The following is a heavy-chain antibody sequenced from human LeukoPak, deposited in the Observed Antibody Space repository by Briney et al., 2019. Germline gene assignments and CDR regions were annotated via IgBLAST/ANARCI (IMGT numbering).Heavy chain of an antibody. Sequence: SETLSLTCTVSGGSISSGGYYWSWLRQHPGKGLEWIGYIYYRGSTYYNPSLKSRVIISEDTSKDQFSLKLSSVTAADTAVYYCASRIGYSYGIDYWGQGTLVTVSS. D-gene: IGHD5-18*01. J-gene: IGHJ4*02. CDR2: IYYRGST. CDR1: GGSISSGGYY. V-gene: IGHV4-31*03. CDR3: ASRIGYSYGIDY.